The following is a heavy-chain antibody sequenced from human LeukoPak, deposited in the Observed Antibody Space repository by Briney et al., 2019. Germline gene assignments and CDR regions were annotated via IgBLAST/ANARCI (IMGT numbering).Heavy chain of an antibody. V-gene: IGHV4-34*01. J-gene: IGHJ4*02. Sequence: SETLSLTCAVYGGSFSGYYWSWIRQPPGKGLEWIGEINHSRSTNYNPSLKSRVTISVDTSKNQFSLKLSSVTAADTAVYYCARGRGATVGYWGQGTLVTVSS. D-gene: IGHD1-26*01. CDR2: INHSRST. CDR1: GGSFSGYY. CDR3: ARGRGATVGY.